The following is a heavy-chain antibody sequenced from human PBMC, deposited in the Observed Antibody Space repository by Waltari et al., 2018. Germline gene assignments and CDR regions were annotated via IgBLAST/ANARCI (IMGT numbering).Heavy chain of an antibody. D-gene: IGHD6-6*01. J-gene: IGHJ4*02. CDR1: GYSISSGSY. V-gene: IGHV4-38-2*02. CDR3: ARDPNSSSGGIDY. CDR2: IYHSGST. Sequence: QVQLQESGPGLVKPSETLSLTCAVSGYSISSGSYWGWLRQPPGKGLEWIGSIYHSGSTYYNPSLKSRVTISVDTSKNQFSLKLSSVTAADTAVYYCARDPNSSSGGIDYWGQGTLVTVSS.